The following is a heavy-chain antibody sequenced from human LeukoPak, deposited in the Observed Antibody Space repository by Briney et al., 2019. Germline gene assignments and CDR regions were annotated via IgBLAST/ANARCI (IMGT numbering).Heavy chain of an antibody. CDR1: GGSISSYY. J-gene: IGHJ4*02. D-gene: IGHD3-22*01. CDR2: IYNSGST. Sequence: SETLSLTCTVSGGSISSYYWSWIRQPAGKGLEWIGRIYNSGSTNYNPSLKSRVTMSVDTSKNQFSLKLSSVTAADTAVYYCAREGRYYYDSSGYYGRFDYWGQGTLVTVSS. V-gene: IGHV4-4*07. CDR3: AREGRYYYDSSGYYGRFDY.